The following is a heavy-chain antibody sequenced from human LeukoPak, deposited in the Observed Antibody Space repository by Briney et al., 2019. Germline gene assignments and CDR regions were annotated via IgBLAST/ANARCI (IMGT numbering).Heavy chain of an antibody. CDR2: INPNSGGT. J-gene: IGHJ4*02. V-gene: IGHV1-2*02. Sequence: ASVKVSCKASGYTFTSYDINWVRQAPGQGLEWMGWINPNSGGTNYAQKFQGRVTMTRDTSISTAYMELSRLRSDDTAVYYCARKAVHSGYGYWGQGTLVTVSS. CDR3: ARKAVHSGYGY. D-gene: IGHD5-12*01. CDR1: GYTFTSYD.